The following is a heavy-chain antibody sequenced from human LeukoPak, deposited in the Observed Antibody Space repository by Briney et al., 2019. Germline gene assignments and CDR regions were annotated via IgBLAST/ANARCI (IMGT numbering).Heavy chain of an antibody. CDR2: INHSGST. J-gene: IGHJ6*03. V-gene: IGHV4-34*01. D-gene: IGHD6-13*01. Sequence: SETLSLTCAVYGGSFSGYYWSWIRQPPGKGLEWIGEINHSGSTNYNPSLKSRVTLSVDTSKNQFSLKLSSVTAADTAVYYCARGLAAAGTYYYYYMDVWGKGTTVTVSS. CDR3: ARGLAAAGTYYYYYMDV. CDR1: GGSFSGYY.